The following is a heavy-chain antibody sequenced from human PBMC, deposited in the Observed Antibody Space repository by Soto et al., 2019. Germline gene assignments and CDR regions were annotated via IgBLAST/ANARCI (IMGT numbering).Heavy chain of an antibody. CDR2: IWYDGSNK. CDR3: ARDRGYSSRPPNWFDP. V-gene: IGHV3-33*01. D-gene: IGHD5-18*01. J-gene: IGHJ5*02. Sequence: QVQLVESGGGVVQPGRSLRLSCAASGFTFSSYGMHWVRQAPGKGLEWVAVIWYDGSNKYYADSVKGRFTISRDNSKNTLYLQMNSLRADDTAVYYCARDRGYSSRPPNWFDPWGQGTLVTVSS. CDR1: GFTFSSYG.